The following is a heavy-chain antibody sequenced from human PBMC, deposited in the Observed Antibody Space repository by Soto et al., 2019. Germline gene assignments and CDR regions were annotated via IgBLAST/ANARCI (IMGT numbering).Heavy chain of an antibody. D-gene: IGHD2-2*01. CDR3: ARKIPGSTSRPDYWYFEL. Sequence: EVHLLESGGGLVQPGGSLRLSCAGSGFTFINYAMNWVRQAPGKGLEWVSTIRGGGDATFFADSVRGRFTISRDNSKNTVTLQMNNLGVDDTAVYFCARKIPGSTSRPDYWYFELWGRGTLVTVSS. V-gene: IGHV3-23*01. J-gene: IGHJ2*01. CDR1: GFTFINYA. CDR2: IRGGGDAT.